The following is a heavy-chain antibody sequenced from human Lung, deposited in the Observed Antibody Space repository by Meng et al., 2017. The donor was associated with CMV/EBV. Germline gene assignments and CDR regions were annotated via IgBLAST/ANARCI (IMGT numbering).Heavy chain of an antibody. Sequence: LRESGPDRVGLTRTCSRSSTVSGGSITSSEYYCNWHRQSPEKGLGWVGSFNDSGSTHYNPSLERRVTMSIATSMNKSYLILTTMIASETAMYFCSSRLADTVTTFRNWFDPWGQGTLVTVSS. V-gene: IGHV4-30-4*01. D-gene: IGHD4-11*01. CDR1: GGSITSSEYY. CDR3: SSRLADTVTTFRNWFDP. J-gene: IGHJ5*02. CDR2: FNDSGST.